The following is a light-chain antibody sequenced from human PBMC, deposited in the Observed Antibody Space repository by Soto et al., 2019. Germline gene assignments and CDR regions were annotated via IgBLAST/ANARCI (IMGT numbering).Light chain of an antibody. J-gene: IGLJ1*01. V-gene: IGLV2-18*02. CDR2: EVS. CDR3: SSYTSSSTFDV. Sequence: QSVLTQAPSVSGSPGQSVTISCTGTSSDVGSYNRVSWYQQPPGTAPKLMIYEVSNRPSGVPDRFSGSKSGNTASLTISGLQAEDEADYYCSSYTSSSTFDVFGTGTKVTVL. CDR1: SSDVGSYNR.